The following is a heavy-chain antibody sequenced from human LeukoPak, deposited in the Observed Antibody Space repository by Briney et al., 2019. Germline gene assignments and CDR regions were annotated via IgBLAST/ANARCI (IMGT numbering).Heavy chain of an antibody. CDR3: ARHAMYTSGWFDY. CDR2: IYYTGST. Sequence: PSETLSLTCSVSGGSITNYYWSWFRQPPGKGLEWIGYIYYTGSTTYNPSHKSRVTISVDTSTNQFSLKLNSVSAADTAVYYCARHAMYTSGWFDYWGQGTLVTVSS. J-gene: IGHJ4*02. D-gene: IGHD6-19*01. CDR1: GGSITNYY. V-gene: IGHV4-59*08.